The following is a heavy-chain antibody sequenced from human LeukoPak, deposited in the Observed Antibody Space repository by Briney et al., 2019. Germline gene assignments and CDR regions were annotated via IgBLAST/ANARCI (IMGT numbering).Heavy chain of an antibody. V-gene: IGHV4-34*01. D-gene: IGHD2-2*01. CDR3: ARGARGRGIVVVPAAIGHWFDP. CDR2: INHSGST. J-gene: IGHJ5*02. CDR1: GGSFSGYY. Sequence: SETLSLTCAVYGGSFSGYYWSWIRQPPGKGLEWIGEINHSGSTNYNPSLKSRVTISVDTSKNQFYLKLSSVTAADTAVYYCARGARGRGIVVVPAAIGHWFDPWGQGTLVTVSS.